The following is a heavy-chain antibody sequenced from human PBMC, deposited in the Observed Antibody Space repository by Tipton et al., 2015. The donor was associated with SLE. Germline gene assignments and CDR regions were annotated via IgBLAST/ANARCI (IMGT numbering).Heavy chain of an antibody. CDR2: INIGGSYI. CDR1: GFTFSNYA. D-gene: IGHD5-12*01. J-gene: IGHJ3*02. Sequence: SLRLSCAASGFTFSNYAMTWVRQAPGKGLEWVSSINIGGSYIDYADSVKGRFTISRDNAKNSLSLQMSSLRAEDTAVYYCAREGLPDAFDIWGQGTMVIVSS. V-gene: IGHV3-21*01. CDR3: AREGLPDAFDI.